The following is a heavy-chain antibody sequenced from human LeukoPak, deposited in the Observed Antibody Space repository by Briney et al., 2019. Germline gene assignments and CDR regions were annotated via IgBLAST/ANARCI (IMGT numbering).Heavy chain of an antibody. D-gene: IGHD5-24*01. Sequence: GGSLRLSCAASGFTFNGYGMHWVRQAPGKGLEWVAVISYDGSNKYYADSVRGRFTISRDNSKNTLYLQMNSLTAEDTAVYYCARDYGDGYNLDYWGQGTLVTVSS. CDR3: ARDYGDGYNLDY. CDR2: ISYDGSNK. J-gene: IGHJ4*02. V-gene: IGHV3-30*03. CDR1: GFTFNGYG.